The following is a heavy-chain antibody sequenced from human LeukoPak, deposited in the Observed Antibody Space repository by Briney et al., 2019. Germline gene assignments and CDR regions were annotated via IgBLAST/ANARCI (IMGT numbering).Heavy chain of an antibody. Sequence: GGSLRLSCAASGFTFSSYSVNWVRQAPGKWLEWVSSISSSSSYINYADSVRGRFTISRDNAKNSLSLQMDSLRGEDTAVYYCARCTTGKTFGSLREIKKSREIDFWGQGTLVTVSS. CDR1: GFTFSSYS. J-gene: IGHJ4*02. CDR3: ARCTTGKTFGSLREIKKSREIDF. V-gene: IGHV3-21*01. D-gene: IGHD1-1*01. CDR2: ISSSSSYI.